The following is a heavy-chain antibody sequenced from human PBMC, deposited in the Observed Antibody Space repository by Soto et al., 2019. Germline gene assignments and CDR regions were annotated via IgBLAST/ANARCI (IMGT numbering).Heavy chain of an antibody. J-gene: IGHJ6*03. V-gene: IGHV3-21*01. D-gene: IGHD6-6*01. Sequence: GGSLRLSCAASGVTFSSFSFNWVRQAPGKGLEWVSFILSSGGSIYYADSVKGRFTISRDNAKNSLYLQMNSLKDEDTSVYYCVRYSGEQLVRRGFYYYYMDVWGKGTTVTSP. CDR3: VRYSGEQLVRRGFYYYYMDV. CDR2: ILSSGGSI. CDR1: GVTFSSFS.